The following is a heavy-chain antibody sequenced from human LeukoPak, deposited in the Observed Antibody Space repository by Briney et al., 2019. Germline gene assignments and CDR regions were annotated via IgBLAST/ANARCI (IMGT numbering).Heavy chain of an antibody. V-gene: IGHV3-30*03. CDR1: GFTFSSYG. CDR3: AREVTTWRYFVY. J-gene: IGHJ4*02. CDR2: ISYDGSNK. D-gene: IGHD4-17*01. Sequence: GRSLRLSCAASGFTFSSYGMHWVRQAPGKGLEWVAVISYDGSNKYYADSVKGRFTISRDNSKNTLYLEMNSLRAEDTAVYYCAREVTTWRYFVYWGQGTLVTVSS.